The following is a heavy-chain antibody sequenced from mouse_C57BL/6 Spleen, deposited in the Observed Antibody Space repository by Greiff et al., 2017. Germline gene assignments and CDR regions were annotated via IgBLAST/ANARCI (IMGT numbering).Heavy chain of an antibody. CDR2: INYDGSST. V-gene: IGHV5-16*01. CDR3: ARDKGYYYGSSYDDAMDY. J-gene: IGHJ4*01. Sequence: EVKVVESEGGLVQPGSSMKLSCTASGFTFSDYYMAWVRQVPEKGLEWVANINYDGSSTYYLDSLKSRFIISRDNAKNILYLQMSSLKSEDTATYYCARDKGYYYGSSYDDAMDYWGQGTSVTVSS. D-gene: IGHD1-1*01. CDR1: GFTFSDYY.